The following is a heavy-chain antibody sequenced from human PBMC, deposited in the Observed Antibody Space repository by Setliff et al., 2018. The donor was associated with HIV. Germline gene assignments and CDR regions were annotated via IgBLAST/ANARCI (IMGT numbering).Heavy chain of an antibody. V-gene: IGHV4-30-4*01. CDR2: FSYTDEPYINYLE. D-gene: IGHD1-20*01. CDR1: GGSVRSGDH. Sequence: SETLSLTCTVYGGSVRSGDHWSWVRQAPGKGLEWIGYFSYTDEPYINYLEYFNSSLKNRLAITLDRPRNQFSLKLTSVTAADTAVYYCGRARSSWYNTSPYYFDLWGQGTLVTVSS. CDR3: GRARSSWYNTSPYYFDL. J-gene: IGHJ4*02.